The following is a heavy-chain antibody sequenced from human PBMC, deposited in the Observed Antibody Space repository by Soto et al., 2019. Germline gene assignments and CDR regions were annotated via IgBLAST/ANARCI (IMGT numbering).Heavy chain of an antibody. CDR1: GYTFTSYG. J-gene: IGHJ6*02. Sequence: GASVKVSCKASGYTFTSYGISWVRQAPGQGLEWMGWISAYNGNTNYAQKLQGRVTMTTDTSTSTAYMELRSLRSDDTAVYYCARGRRLWFGERADYYGMDVWGQGTTVTVSS. CDR2: ISAYNGNT. D-gene: IGHD3-10*01. V-gene: IGHV1-18*04. CDR3: ARGRRLWFGERADYYGMDV.